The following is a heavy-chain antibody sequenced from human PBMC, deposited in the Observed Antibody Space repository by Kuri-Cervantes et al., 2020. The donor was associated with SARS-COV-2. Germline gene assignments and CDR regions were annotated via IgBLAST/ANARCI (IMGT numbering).Heavy chain of an antibody. J-gene: IGHJ4*02. CDR1: GFSLSTSGMR. CDR2: IDWDDDK. Sequence: SGPTLVKPTQTLTLTCTFSGFSLSTSGMRVSWIRQPPGKALEWLARIDWDDDKFYSTSLKTRLTISKDTSKNQVVLTMTNMDPVDTATYYCARMVRGLRPHYFDYWGQGTLVTVSS. V-gene: IGHV2-70*04. CDR3: ARMVRGLRPHYFDY. D-gene: IGHD3-10*01.